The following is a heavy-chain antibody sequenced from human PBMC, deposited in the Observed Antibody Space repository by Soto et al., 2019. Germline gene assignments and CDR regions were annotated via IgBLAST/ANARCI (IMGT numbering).Heavy chain of an antibody. CDR3: ARGYCSSTSCYNYYGMDV. CDR1: GYSFTSYW. J-gene: IGHJ6*02. V-gene: IGHV5-10-1*01. Sequence: PGESLKISCKGSGYSFTSYWISWVRQMPGKGLEWMGRIDPSDSYTNYSPSFQGHVTISADKSISTAYLQWSSLKASDTAMYYCARGYCSSTSCYNYYGMDVWGQGTTVTV. D-gene: IGHD2-2*02. CDR2: IDPSDSYT.